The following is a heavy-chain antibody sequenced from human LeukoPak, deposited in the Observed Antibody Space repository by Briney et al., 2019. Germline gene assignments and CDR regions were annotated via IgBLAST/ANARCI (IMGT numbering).Heavy chain of an antibody. J-gene: IGHJ4*02. CDR2: ISSSSNTI. D-gene: IGHD3-16*01. Sequence: GGSLRLSCAASGFTFSSYNMNWVRQAPGKGLEWVSYISSSSNTIYYADSVKGRFTISRDNAKNSLYLQMNSLRAEDTAVYYCARAHRLGYPLGYWGQGTLVTVSS. V-gene: IGHV3-48*01. CDR3: ARAHRLGYPLGY. CDR1: GFTFSSYN.